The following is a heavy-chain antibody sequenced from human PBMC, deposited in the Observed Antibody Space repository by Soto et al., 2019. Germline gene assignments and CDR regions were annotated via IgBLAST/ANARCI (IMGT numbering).Heavy chain of an antibody. CDR3: ARNMDYYYGPGSGNGHGF. CDR1: GYTFTSYY. V-gene: IGHV1-2*02. CDR2: INPKFGDS. Sequence: QVQLVQSGAEMKEPGDSVRVSCEAFGYTFTSYYIHWVRQAPGQGLEWVGWINPKFGDSTYAQDFQGRVSMTRDMSISTVYMELSRLTSDDTAIYYCARNMDYYYGPGSGNGHGFWGQGTTVTVFS. D-gene: IGHD3-10*01. J-gene: IGHJ6*02.